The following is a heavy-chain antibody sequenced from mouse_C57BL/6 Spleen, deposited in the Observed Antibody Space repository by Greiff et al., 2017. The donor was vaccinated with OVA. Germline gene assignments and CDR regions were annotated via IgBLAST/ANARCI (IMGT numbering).Heavy chain of an antibody. CDR2: IDPETGGT. Sequence: QVQLQQSGAELVRPGASVTLSCKASGYTFTDYEMHWVKQTPVHGLEWIGAIDPETGGTAYNQKFKGKAILTADKSSSTAYMELRGLTSEDSAVYYCTRGGDGYSPWFAYWGQGTLVTVSA. D-gene: IGHD2-3*01. V-gene: IGHV1-15*01. CDR3: TRGGDGYSPWFAY. J-gene: IGHJ3*01. CDR1: GYTFTDYE.